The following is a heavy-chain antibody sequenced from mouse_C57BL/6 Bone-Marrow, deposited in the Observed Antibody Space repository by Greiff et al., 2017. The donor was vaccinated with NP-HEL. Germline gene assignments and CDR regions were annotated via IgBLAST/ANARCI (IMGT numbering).Heavy chain of an antibody. CDR1: GFTFSDYY. J-gene: IGHJ2*01. V-gene: IGHV5-16*01. CDR3: AREGAYYFDY. CDR2: INYDGSST. Sequence: EVKLVESEGGLVQPGSSMKLSCTASGFTFSDYYMAWVRQVPEKGLEWVANINYDGSSTYYLDSLKSRFIIARDNAKNILYLQMSRLKYEDTATYYCAREGAYYFDYWGQGTTLTVSS.